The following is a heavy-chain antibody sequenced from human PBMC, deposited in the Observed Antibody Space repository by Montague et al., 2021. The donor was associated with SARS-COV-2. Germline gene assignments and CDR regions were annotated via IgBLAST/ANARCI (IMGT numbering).Heavy chain of an antibody. Sequence: PALVKPTQTLTLTCTFSGFSLSTSGMCVSWIRQPPGKALEWLARIDWDDDKYYGTSLKTRLTISKDTSKNQVVLTMTNMDPVDTATYYCARIVGVLLWFGESDYGMDVWGQGTTVTVSS. V-gene: IGHV2-70*11. CDR3: ARIVGVLLWFGESDYGMDV. CDR2: IDWDDDK. D-gene: IGHD3-10*01. CDR1: GFSLSTSGMC. J-gene: IGHJ6*02.